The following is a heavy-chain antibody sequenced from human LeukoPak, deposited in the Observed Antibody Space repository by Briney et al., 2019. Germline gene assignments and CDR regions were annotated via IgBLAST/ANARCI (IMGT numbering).Heavy chain of an antibody. D-gene: IGHD6-13*01. J-gene: IGHJ3*02. CDR2: ISAYNGNT. CDR3: AVGSGYSSSTDAFDI. V-gene: IGHV1-18*01. Sequence: RASVKVSCKASGYTFTSYGISWVRQAPGQGLEWMGWISAYNGNTNYAQKLQGRVTMTTDTSTSTAYMELRSLRSDDTAVYYCAVGSGYSSSTDAFDIWGQGTMVTVSS. CDR1: GYTFTSYG.